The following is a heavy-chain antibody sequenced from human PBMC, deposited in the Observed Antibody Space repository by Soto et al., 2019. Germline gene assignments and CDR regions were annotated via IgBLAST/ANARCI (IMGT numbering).Heavy chain of an antibody. CDR2: ITGSGGTT. Sequence: EVQLLESGGGLVQPGGSLRLSCAASGFSFTDYGMSWVRQAPGKGLEWVSTITGSGGTTYYADSAMGRVTISRDNSKDTLYLEMNSLSADDTDVYYCAKGHPSFVRICEVTYWGHGT. CDR3: AKGHPSFVRICEVTY. J-gene: IGHJ4*03. CDR1: GFSFTDYG. V-gene: IGHV3-23*01. D-gene: IGHD3-3*01.